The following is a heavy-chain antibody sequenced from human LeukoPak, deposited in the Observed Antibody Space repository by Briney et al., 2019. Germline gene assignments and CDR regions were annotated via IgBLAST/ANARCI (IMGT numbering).Heavy chain of an antibody. CDR3: ARAPLEIVAIDY. CDR1: GFTFNNFG. CDR2: ISSSGNAI. J-gene: IGHJ4*02. Sequence: GGSLRLSCTASGFTFNNFGMNWVRRAPGRGLEWVSYISSSGNAIHYADSVKGRFTISRDNARNSLYLQMDSLRAEDTAVYYCARAPLEIVAIDYWGQGTLVSVS. D-gene: IGHD5-12*01. V-gene: IGHV3-48*01.